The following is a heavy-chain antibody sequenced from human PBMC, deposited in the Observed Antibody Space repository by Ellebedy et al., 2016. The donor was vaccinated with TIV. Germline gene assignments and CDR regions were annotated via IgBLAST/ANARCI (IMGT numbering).Heavy chain of an antibody. CDR2: LYYRGRT. CDR3: ARDGAGRWDY. Sequence: MPSETLSLTCAVSGDSIINSTYYWGWIRQPPGKGLEWIGSLYYRGRTYYNSSLESRVTISEDTSKNQFSLNLKSVTAADTAVYYCARDGAGRWDYWGPGTLVTVSS. CDR1: GDSIINSTYY. V-gene: IGHV4-39*07. J-gene: IGHJ4*02. D-gene: IGHD4-23*01.